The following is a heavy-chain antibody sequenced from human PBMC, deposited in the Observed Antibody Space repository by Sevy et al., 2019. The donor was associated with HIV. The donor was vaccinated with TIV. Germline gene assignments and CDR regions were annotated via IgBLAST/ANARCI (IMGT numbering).Heavy chain of an antibody. Sequence: ASVKVSCKASGYTFTDYYIHWVRQAPGQGLEWMGWINPKSGGTNYAQTFHGRVTMTRDTSISTAYMELSRLRSDDTAVYYYARVVEPAGIDPYYYGVDVWGPGATVTVSS. CDR3: ARVVEPAGIDPYYYGVDV. V-gene: IGHV1-2*02. CDR1: GYTFTDYY. D-gene: IGHD2-2*02. CDR2: INPKSGGT. J-gene: IGHJ6*02.